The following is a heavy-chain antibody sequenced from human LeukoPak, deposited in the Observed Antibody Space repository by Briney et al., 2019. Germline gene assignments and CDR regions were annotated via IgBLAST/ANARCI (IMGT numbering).Heavy chain of an antibody. D-gene: IGHD3-10*01. CDR1: GCSISSGGYY. CDR3: ARDKEVRGVSYYYYYGMDV. J-gene: IGHJ6*02. CDR2: IYYSGST. Sequence: PSETLSLTCTVSGCSISSGGYYWSWIRRHPGKGLEWIGYIYYSGSTYYNPSLKSRVTISVDTSKNQFSLKLSSVTAADTAVYYCARDKEVRGVSYYYYYGMDVWGQGTTVTVSS. V-gene: IGHV4-31*03.